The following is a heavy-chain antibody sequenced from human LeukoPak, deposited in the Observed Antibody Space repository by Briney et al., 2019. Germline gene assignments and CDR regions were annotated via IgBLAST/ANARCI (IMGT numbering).Heavy chain of an antibody. Sequence: ASVKVSCKASGYTFTSHGISWVRQAPGQGLEWMGIINPSDGSTSYAQKFQGRVTMTRDTSPTTVYMELSSLRFEDTAVYYCARAAVAGAEEGVSLDYWGQGTLVTVSS. CDR3: ARAAVAGAEEGVSLDY. CDR1: GYTFTSHG. CDR2: INPSDGST. V-gene: IGHV1-46*01. D-gene: IGHD6-19*01. J-gene: IGHJ4*02.